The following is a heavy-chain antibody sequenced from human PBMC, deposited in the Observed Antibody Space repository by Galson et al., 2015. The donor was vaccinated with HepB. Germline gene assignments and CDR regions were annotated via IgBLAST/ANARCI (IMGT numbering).Heavy chain of an antibody. J-gene: IGHJ4*02. Sequence: SLRLSCAASGFTFSSYWMSWVRQAPGKGLEWVANINEDGSVKKYVGSEKGRCTISRDNARNSPYLQMNSLRVEDTAVYYCARDAHSRQGSDYWGQGTLVTVSS. V-gene: IGHV3-7*01. D-gene: IGHD2-21*01. CDR3: ARDAHSRQGSDY. CDR2: INEDGSVK. CDR1: GFTFSSYW.